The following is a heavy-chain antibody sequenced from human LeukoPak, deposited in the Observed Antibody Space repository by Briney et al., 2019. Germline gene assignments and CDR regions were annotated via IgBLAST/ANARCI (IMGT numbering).Heavy chain of an antibody. CDR3: ARAGPYYYDSSGYYSNINDAFDI. D-gene: IGHD3-22*01. Sequence: ASVKVSCKASGYTFTGYYMHWVRQAPGQGLEWMGWINPNSGGTNYAQKFQGRVTMTRDTSISTACMELSRLRSDDTAVYYCARAGPYYYDSSGYYSNINDAFDIWGQGTMVTVSS. J-gene: IGHJ3*02. V-gene: IGHV1-2*02. CDR2: INPNSGGT. CDR1: GYTFTGYY.